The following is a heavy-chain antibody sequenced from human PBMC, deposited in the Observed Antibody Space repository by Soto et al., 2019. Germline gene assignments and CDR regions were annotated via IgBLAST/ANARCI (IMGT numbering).Heavy chain of an antibody. D-gene: IGHD6-13*01. CDR3: ARVDEQQLPDY. V-gene: IGHV4-30-2*01. CDR2: IYHSGST. CDR1: GGSISSGGYS. Sequence: PSETLSLTCAVSGGSISSGGYSWSWIRQPPGKGLEWIGYIYHSGSTYYNPSLKSRVTISVDRSKNQFSLKLSSVTAADTAVYYCARVDEQQLPDYWGQGTLVTVSS. J-gene: IGHJ4*02.